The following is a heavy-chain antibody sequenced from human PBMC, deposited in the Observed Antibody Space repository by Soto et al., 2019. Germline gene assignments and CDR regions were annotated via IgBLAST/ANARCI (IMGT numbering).Heavy chain of an antibody. CDR1: GGSISSGGYS. V-gene: IGHV4-30-2*01. D-gene: IGHD4-17*01. Sequence: QLQLQESGSGLVKPSQTLSLTCAVSGGSISSGGYSWSWIRQPPEKGLEWIGYIYHSGSTCYIPSLKSRVTISVDRSKNQFSLKLSSVTAAVTAVYYCARVVTTVTTIDYWGQGTLVTVSS. J-gene: IGHJ4*02. CDR3: ARVVTTVTTIDY. CDR2: IYHSGST.